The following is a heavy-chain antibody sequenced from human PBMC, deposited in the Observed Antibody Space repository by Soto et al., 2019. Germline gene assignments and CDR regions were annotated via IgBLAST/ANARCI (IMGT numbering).Heavy chain of an antibody. CDR2: ISGSGGSP. J-gene: IGHJ5*02. CDR1: GFTFSGHT. Sequence: PGGSLRLSCAASGFTFSGHTMSWVRQAPGKGLEWVSAISGSGGSPSYADSVQGRFTISRDNPKNTLYLQMSSLRVEDTAIYNCAKARCTSNTCYVPDHWGQGTLVTVSS. V-gene: IGHV3-23*01. D-gene: IGHD2-15*01. CDR3: AKARCTSNTCYVPDH.